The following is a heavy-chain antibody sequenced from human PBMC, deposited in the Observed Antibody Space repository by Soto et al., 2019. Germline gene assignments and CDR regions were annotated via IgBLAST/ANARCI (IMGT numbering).Heavy chain of an antibody. Sequence: SETLSLTCTVSGGSISSSSYYWAWIRQPPGKGLEWIGSIYYSGSTYYNPSLKSRVTISVDTSQNQFSLKLSSVTAADTAVYYCARDFDFWSGYSVGPTFDYWGQGTLVTVSS. D-gene: IGHD3-3*01. CDR3: ARDFDFWSGYSVGPTFDY. CDR2: IYYSGST. V-gene: IGHV4-39*02. CDR1: GGSISSSSYY. J-gene: IGHJ4*02.